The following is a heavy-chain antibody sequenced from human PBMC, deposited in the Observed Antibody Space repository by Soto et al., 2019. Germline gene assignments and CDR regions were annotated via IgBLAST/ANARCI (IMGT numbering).Heavy chain of an antibody. CDR3: ASGDYDVESGYRGCFDY. J-gene: IGHJ4*01. CDR2: ISAYNGNT. D-gene: IGHD3-3*01. CDR1: GYTFTSYG. V-gene: IGHV1-18*04. Sequence: QVQLVQSGAEVKKPGASVKVSCKASGYTFTSYGISWVRQAPGQGLEWMGWISAYNGNTNYAQKLQGRVTMTTDTTTSTAYMELRSLRSYDTAVYYCASGDYDVESGYRGCFDYWGHGTLVTVSS.